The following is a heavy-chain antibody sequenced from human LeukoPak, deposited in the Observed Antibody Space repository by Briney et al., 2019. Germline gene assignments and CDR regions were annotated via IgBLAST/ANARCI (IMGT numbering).Heavy chain of an antibody. V-gene: IGHV3-48*03. J-gene: IGHJ6*04. CDR1: GFTISSYE. CDR2: ISSSGSTI. CDR3: AALNCSSTSCLGIDV. Sequence: GGSLRLSSAASGFTISSYEMNWVRPGPGKGLECVSYISSSGSTIYYADPVKVRFTNSRDNANKSLYLQMNSLRAEDTAVYYCAALNCSSTSCLGIDVWGKGTTVTASS. D-gene: IGHD2-2*01.